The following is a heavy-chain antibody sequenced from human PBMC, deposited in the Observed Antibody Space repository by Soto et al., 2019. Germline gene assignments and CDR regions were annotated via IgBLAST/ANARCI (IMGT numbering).Heavy chain of an antibody. CDR2: INHSGST. Sequence: PSETLSLTCAVYGGSFSGYYWSWIRQPPGKGLEWIGEINHSGSTNYNPSLKSRVTISVDTSKNQFSLKLSSVTAADTAVYYCAIQEYSSSSDDYFDYWGQGTLVTAPQ. J-gene: IGHJ4*02. V-gene: IGHV4-34*01. CDR3: AIQEYSSSSDDYFDY. D-gene: IGHD6-6*01. CDR1: GGSFSGYY.